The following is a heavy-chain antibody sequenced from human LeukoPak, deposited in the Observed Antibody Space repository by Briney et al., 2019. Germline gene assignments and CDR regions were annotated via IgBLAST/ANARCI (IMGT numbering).Heavy chain of an antibody. V-gene: IGHV3-30*18. CDR1: GFTFSSYG. CDR3: AKDPQARGILDY. Sequence: GGSLRLSCAASGFTFSSYGMHWVRQAPGKGLEWVAVISYDGSNKYYADSVKGRFTVSRDNSKNTLYLQMSTLRAEDTAVYYCAKDPQARGILDYWGQGTLVTVSS. D-gene: IGHD3-16*01. J-gene: IGHJ4*02. CDR2: ISYDGSNK.